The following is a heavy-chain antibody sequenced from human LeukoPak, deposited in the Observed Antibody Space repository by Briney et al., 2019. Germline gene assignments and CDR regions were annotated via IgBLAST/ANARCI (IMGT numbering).Heavy chain of an antibody. Sequence: GGSLRLSCAASGLTFSSYWMSWVRQAPGKGLEWVANIKQDGSEKYYVDSVKGRFTISRDNAKNSLYLQMNSLRAEDTAVYYCARDRPGYSSGWYGGQRSYYFDYWGQGTLVTVSS. J-gene: IGHJ4*02. D-gene: IGHD6-19*01. CDR1: GLTFSSYW. V-gene: IGHV3-7*03. CDR3: ARDRPGYSSGWYGGQRSYYFDY. CDR2: IKQDGSEK.